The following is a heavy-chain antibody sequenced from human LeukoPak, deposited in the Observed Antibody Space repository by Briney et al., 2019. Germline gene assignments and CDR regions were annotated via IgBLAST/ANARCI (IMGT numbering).Heavy chain of an antibody. CDR1: GGSFSGYY. Sequence: SETLSLTCAVYGGSFSGYYWSWIRQPPGKGLEWIGEINHSGSTNYNPSLKSRVTISVDTSKNQFSLKLRSVTAADTAVYYCARAGYCTNGVCYLPLRYWGQGTLVTVSS. V-gene: IGHV4-34*01. J-gene: IGHJ4*02. CDR3: ARAGYCTNGVCYLPLRY. D-gene: IGHD2-8*01. CDR2: INHSGST.